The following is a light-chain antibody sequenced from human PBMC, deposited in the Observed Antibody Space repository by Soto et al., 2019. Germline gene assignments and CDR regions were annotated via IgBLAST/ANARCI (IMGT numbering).Light chain of an antibody. CDR1: QGIKNE. Sequence: AIQMTQSPSSLSASVGDRVTITCRASQGIKNELGWYQQKPGKAPNVLIYAASTFLSGVPSRFSGAGSGTDFTLTISSLQPEDFATYYCLQDHNYPRTFGQGTRVEIK. J-gene: IGKJ1*01. V-gene: IGKV1-6*01. CDR3: LQDHNYPRT. CDR2: AAS.